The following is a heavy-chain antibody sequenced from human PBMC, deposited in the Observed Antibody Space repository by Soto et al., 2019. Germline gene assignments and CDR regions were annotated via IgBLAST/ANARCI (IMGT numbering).Heavy chain of an antibody. D-gene: IGHD2-2*01. CDR1: GYSFTAYW. J-gene: IGHJ4*02. CDR3: TRRASSSFYHFDF. Sequence: ESLKISCPASGYSFTAYWITWVRQMPGKGLEWMATIDPSDSYVDYSQSFRGHVTFSVDRSITTVYLQWNSLKASDSAMYFCTRRASSSFYHFDFWGQGALVPVSS. V-gene: IGHV5-10-1*01. CDR2: IDPSDSYV.